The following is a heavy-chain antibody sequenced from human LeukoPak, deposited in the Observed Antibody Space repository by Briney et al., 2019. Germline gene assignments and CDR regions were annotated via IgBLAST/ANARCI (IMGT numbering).Heavy chain of an antibody. V-gene: IGHV4-39*07. CDR3: ARDHSPVDTAYYNWFDP. Sequence: SETLPLTCTVSGGSISSSRYYWGWIRQPPGKGLEWIGSIYYSGSTYYNPSLKSRVTVSVDTSKNQFSLKLSSVTAADTAVYYCARDHSPVDTAYYNWFDPWGQGTLVTVSS. CDR2: IYYSGST. D-gene: IGHD5-18*01. CDR1: GGSISSSRYY. J-gene: IGHJ5*02.